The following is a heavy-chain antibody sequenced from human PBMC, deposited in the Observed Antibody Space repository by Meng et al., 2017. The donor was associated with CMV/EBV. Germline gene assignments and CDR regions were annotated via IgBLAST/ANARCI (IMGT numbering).Heavy chain of an antibody. J-gene: IGHJ4*02. CDR3: ARESMVRGED. CDR2: INHSGST. D-gene: IGHD3-10*01. Sequence: QVLRRQWGAGLLKPSETLSLTCAVYGGSFSGYYWSWIRQPPGKGLEWIGEINHSGSTNYNPSLKSRVTISVDTSKNQFSLKLSSVTAADTAVYYCARESMVRGEDWGQGTLVTVSS. V-gene: IGHV4-34*01. CDR1: GGSFSGYY.